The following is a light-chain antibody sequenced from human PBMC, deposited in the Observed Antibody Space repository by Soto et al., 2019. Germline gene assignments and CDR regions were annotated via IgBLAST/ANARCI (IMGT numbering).Light chain of an antibody. CDR3: MQALQTPIT. CDR1: QSLLHSNGYNY. Sequence: DIVMTQSPLSLPVTPGEPASISCWSSQSLLHSNGYNYLDWYLQKPGQSPQLLIYLGSNRASGVPDRFSGSGSGTDFTLKISRVEAEDVGVYYCMQALQTPITFGPGTKVDIK. J-gene: IGKJ3*01. CDR2: LGS. V-gene: IGKV2-28*01.